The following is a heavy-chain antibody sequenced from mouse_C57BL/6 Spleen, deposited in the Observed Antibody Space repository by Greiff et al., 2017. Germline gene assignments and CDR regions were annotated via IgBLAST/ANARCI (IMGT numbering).Heavy chain of an antibody. CDR3: TRVGHLGAMDY. Sequence: EVMLVESGEGLVKPGGSLKLSCAASGFTFSSYAMSWVRQTPEQRLEWVAYISSCGDYINYADTVKGRFTISRDNARNTLYLQMSSLKSEDTAMYYCTRVGHLGAMDYWGQGTSVTVSS. CDR2: ISSCGDYI. V-gene: IGHV5-9-1*02. J-gene: IGHJ4*01. D-gene: IGHD6-1*01. CDR1: GFTFSSYA.